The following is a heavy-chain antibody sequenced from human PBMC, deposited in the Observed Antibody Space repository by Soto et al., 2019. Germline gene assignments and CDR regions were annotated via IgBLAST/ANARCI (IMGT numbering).Heavy chain of an antibody. CDR1: GFTFSSYG. CDR2: ISYDGSNK. CDR3: AKDAARADFYYYGMDV. J-gene: IGHJ6*02. V-gene: IGHV3-30*18. Sequence: QVQLVESGGGVVQPGRSLRLSCAASGFTFSSYGMHWVRQAPGNGLEWVAVISYDGSNKYYADSVKGRFTISRDNSKNTLYLQMNSLRPEDTAVYYCAKDAARADFYYYGMDVWGQGTTVIVSS. D-gene: IGHD3-3*01.